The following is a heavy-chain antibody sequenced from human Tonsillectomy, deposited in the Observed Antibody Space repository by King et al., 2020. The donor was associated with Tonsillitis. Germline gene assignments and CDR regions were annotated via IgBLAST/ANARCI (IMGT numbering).Heavy chain of an antibody. CDR1: GFTFSIYW. CDR2: IKEDGSEK. J-gene: IGHJ6*03. CDR3: ARVVSYYSYFYMDV. Sequence: VQLVESGGGLVQPGGSLRLSCAASGFTFSIYWMGWVRQAPGKGLEWVANIKEDGSEKYYVDSVKGRFTISRDNAKNSLDVQMNSLRAEDTAVYFCARVVSYYSYFYMDVWGKGTTVTVSS. V-gene: IGHV3-7*03.